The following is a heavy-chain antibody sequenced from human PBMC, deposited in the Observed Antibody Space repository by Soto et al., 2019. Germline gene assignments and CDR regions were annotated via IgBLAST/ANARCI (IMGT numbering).Heavy chain of an antibody. D-gene: IGHD2-15*01. Sequence: QLQLQESGPGLVKPSETLSLTCTVSGGSISSSSYYWGWIRQPPGKGLEWIGSIYYSGSTYYNPSLKSRVTLSVDTSKTPFSLKLSSVTAAAAAVYYCARHTPAISISDHWGQGTLVTVSS. J-gene: IGHJ4*02. CDR2: IYYSGST. V-gene: IGHV4-39*01. CDR3: ARHTPAISISDH. CDR1: GGSISSSSYY.